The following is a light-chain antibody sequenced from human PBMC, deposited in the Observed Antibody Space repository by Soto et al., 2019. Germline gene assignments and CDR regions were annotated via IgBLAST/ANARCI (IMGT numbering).Light chain of an antibody. CDR3: QQSYSTPTWT. Sequence: DIQMTPSPTSLSASVGARFTITCRASQGIRNDLGWYQQKPGKAPKLLVYAASSLVSGVPSRFSASGSGTVFTLTITSLQPEDFASYYCQQSYSTPTWTFGQGTKVDI. J-gene: IGKJ1*01. CDR2: AAS. V-gene: IGKV1-39*01. CDR1: QGIRND.